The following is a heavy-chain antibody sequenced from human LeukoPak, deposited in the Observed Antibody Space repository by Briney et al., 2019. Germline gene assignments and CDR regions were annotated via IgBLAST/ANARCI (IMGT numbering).Heavy chain of an antibody. CDR1: GFTFSSYG. CDR3: AKGGIAALRGYYYYYYVDV. D-gene: IGHD6-13*01. J-gene: IGHJ6*03. Sequence: GGSLRLSCAASGFTFSSYGMHWVRQAPGKGLEWVAVISYDGSNKYYADSVKGRFTISRDNSKNTLYLQMNSLRAEDTAVYYCAKGGIAALRGYYYYYYVDVWGKGTTVTVSS. CDR2: ISYDGSNK. V-gene: IGHV3-30*18.